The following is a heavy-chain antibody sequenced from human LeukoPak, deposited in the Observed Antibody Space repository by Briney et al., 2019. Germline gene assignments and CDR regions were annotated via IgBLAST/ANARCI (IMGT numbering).Heavy chain of an antibody. D-gene: IGHD3-10*01. CDR2: ISGSGGST. Sequence: PGGSLRLSCAASGFTFSSYAMSWVRQAPGKGLEWVSAISGSGGSTYYADSVKGRFTISRDNSKNTLYLQMNSLRAEDTAVYYCARAIHYGSGSYSFDPWGQGTLVTVSS. J-gene: IGHJ5*02. V-gene: IGHV3-23*01. CDR1: GFTFSSYA. CDR3: ARAIHYGSGSYSFDP.